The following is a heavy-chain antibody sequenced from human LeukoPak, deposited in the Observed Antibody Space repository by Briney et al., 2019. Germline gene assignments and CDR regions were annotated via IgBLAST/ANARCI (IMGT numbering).Heavy chain of an antibody. CDR1: GVTFSSYA. Sequence: PGGSLRLSCAASGVTFSSYAMSWVRQAPGKGREWGSDICGSGGSTYYADSVKGRFTISRDNSKHTLYMQMDSLRAEDTAVYYCATRSGSYPYYFDYWGQGTLVTVSS. J-gene: IGHJ4*02. V-gene: IGHV3-23*01. CDR2: ICGSGGST. CDR3: ATRSGSYPYYFDY. D-gene: IGHD1-26*01.